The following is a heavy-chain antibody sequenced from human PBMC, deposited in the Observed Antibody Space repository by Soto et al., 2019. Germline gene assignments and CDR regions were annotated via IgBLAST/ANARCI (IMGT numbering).Heavy chain of an antibody. V-gene: IGHV1-58*01. Sequence: SVKVSCKASGFTFTSSAVQWVRQARGQRLEWIGWIVVGSGNTNYAQKFQERVTITRDMSTSTAYMELSSLRSEDTAVYYCAAQAHDSSGYYYYYYGMDVWGQGTTVTVSS. CDR1: GFTFTSSA. CDR3: AAQAHDSSGYYYYYYGMDV. J-gene: IGHJ6*02. CDR2: IVVGSGNT. D-gene: IGHD3-22*01.